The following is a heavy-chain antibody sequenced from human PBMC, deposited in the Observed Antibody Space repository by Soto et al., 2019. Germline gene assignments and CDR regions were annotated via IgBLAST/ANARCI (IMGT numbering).Heavy chain of an antibody. V-gene: IGHV4-39*07. Sequence: SETLSLTCTVSGGSISSSSYYWGWIRQPPGKGLEWIGSIYYSGSTYYNPSLKSRVTISVDRSKNQFSLKLSSVTAADTAVYYCARASTTVTTLDYWGQGTLVTVSS. CDR2: IYYSGST. D-gene: IGHD4-17*01. CDR1: GGSISSSSYY. J-gene: IGHJ4*02. CDR3: ARASTTVTTLDY.